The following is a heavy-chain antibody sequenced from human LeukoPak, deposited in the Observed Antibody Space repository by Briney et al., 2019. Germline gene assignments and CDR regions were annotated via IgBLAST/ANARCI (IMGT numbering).Heavy chain of an antibody. Sequence: GGSLRLSCAASGFTFSSYWMSWVRQAPGKGLGWVADINQDGSEKYSVDSVKGRFTISRDNAKNSLYLQMNSLRAEDTAVYYCAREYYSDSSGSDYLDQGTLVTVSS. CDR2: INQDGSEK. J-gene: IGHJ4*02. CDR1: GFTFSSYW. V-gene: IGHV3-7*05. CDR3: AREYYSDSSGSDY. D-gene: IGHD3-22*01.